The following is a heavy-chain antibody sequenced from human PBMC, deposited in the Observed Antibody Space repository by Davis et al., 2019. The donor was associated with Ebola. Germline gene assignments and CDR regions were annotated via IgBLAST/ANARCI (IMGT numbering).Heavy chain of an antibody. CDR1: GFTFSGSA. CDR2: IRSKANSYAT. Sequence: GESLKISCAASGFTFSGSAMHWVRQASGKGLEWVGRIRSKANSYATAYAASVKGRFTISRDDSKNTLYLQMNSLKTEDTAVYYCTTDTLGYSYGYHYYYYYGMDVWGQGTTVTVSS. D-gene: IGHD5-18*01. CDR3: TTDTLGYSYGYHYYYYYGMDV. V-gene: IGHV3-73*01. J-gene: IGHJ6*02.